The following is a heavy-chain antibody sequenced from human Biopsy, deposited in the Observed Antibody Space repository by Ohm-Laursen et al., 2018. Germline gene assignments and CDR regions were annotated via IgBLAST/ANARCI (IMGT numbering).Heavy chain of an antibody. D-gene: IGHD5-12*01. CDR2: ISCTGCT. CDR1: GGSFTGHY. Sequence: TLSLTCTVSGGSFTGHYWSWIRQPPGKGLEWIGHISCTGCTSYNASLKSRVTISVDTSKNQFSLKLSSVTAADTAVYYCARLGSGDYFPTFFDFWGQGALVTVSS. CDR3: ARLGSGDYFPTFFDF. V-gene: IGHV4-59*11. J-gene: IGHJ4*02.